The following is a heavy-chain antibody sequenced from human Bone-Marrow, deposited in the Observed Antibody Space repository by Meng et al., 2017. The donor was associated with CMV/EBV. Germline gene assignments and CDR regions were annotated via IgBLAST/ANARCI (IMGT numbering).Heavy chain of an antibody. J-gene: IGHJ4*02. V-gene: IGHV3-66*01. Sequence: EWQLVGSGGGLVQPGGSLRLSCAASGFTVIRIYMSWVRQAPGKGLEWVSVIYSGGSTYYADSVKGRFTISRDNSKNTLYLQMNSLRAEDTAVYYCAREIGGPNYFDYWGQGTLVTVSS. CDR3: AREIGGPNYFDY. CDR2: IYSGGST. D-gene: IGHD3-16*01. CDR1: GFTVIRIY.